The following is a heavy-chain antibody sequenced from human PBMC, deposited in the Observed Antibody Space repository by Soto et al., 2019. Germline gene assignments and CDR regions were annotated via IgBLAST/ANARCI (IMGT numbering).Heavy chain of an antibody. D-gene: IGHD5-18*01. V-gene: IGHV1-18*01. CDR2: ISPYNGNT. J-gene: IGHJ4*02. Sequence: QVQLVQSGAEVKKPGASVKVSCKASDKTFLSYGISWVRQGPGQGLEWMGWISPYNGNTNYAQKLQGRVNMTTDTATSTAYMELRRLRSDDTAVYFCATQIDTVMVFRDWGQGTLVTVSS. CDR1: DKTFLSYG. CDR3: ATQIDTVMVFRD.